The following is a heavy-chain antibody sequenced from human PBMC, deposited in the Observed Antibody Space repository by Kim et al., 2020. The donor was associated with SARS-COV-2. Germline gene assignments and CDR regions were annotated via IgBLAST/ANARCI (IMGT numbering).Heavy chain of an antibody. Sequence: SETLSLTCTVSGGSLSRYLLTWIRQPPGKGLEWIGHIYYTGSTDYSPSLVSRVTMSVNTSKNQFSLNLTSVPAADPAVDFCCRNNCDYPGNRYYSDGLD. D-gene: IGHD1-1*01. CDR2: IYYTGST. CDR3: CRNNCDYPGNRYYSDGLD. V-gene: IGHV4-59*13. CDR1: GGSLSRYL. J-gene: IGHJ6*01.